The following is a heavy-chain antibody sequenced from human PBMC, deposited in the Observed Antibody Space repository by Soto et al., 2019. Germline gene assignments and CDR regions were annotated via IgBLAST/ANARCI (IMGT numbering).Heavy chain of an antibody. CDR2: ILHDGNNK. D-gene: IGHD3-10*01. J-gene: IGHJ4*02. V-gene: IGHV3-30-3*01. Sequence: QVQLVESGGGVVQPGRSLRISCAASGFTFSNYIMHWVRQAPGKGLERVAMILHDGNNKYYADSVKGRFTISRNNSKNTLYLQMNSLRTEDTSIYYCARDDEDGSYCDLGYWGQGTLVTVSS. CDR1: GFTFSNYI. CDR3: ARDDEDGSYCDLGY.